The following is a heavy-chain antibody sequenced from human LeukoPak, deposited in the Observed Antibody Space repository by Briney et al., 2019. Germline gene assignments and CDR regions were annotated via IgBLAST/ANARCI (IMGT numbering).Heavy chain of an antibody. CDR2: IRNDGNDK. J-gene: IGHJ4*02. D-gene: IGHD5-18*01. CDR1: GFTFNKHG. CDR3: AKGWDVDTAIDY. Sequence: PGGSLRLSCAASGFTFNKHGMHWVRQAPGKGLEWFSFIRNDGNDKYYADSVKGRFTISRDNSKNTLYLQMNSLRAEDTAVYYCAKGWDVDTAIDYWGQGTLVTVSS. V-gene: IGHV3-30*02.